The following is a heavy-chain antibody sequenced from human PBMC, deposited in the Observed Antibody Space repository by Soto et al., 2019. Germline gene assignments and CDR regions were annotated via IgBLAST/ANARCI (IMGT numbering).Heavy chain of an antibody. D-gene: IGHD3-10*01. J-gene: IGHJ6*02. Sequence: EVQLVQSGAELKKPGESLRISCTGSGYTFTTYWISWVRQMPGKGLEWMGRIDPSDSYANYNPSFQGHVIISADKSISTVYQKWSSLKASDSAMYYCARQTFGELANGLAVWGQGTTVTVSS. CDR1: GYTFTTYW. V-gene: IGHV5-10-1*03. CDR3: ARQTFGELANGLAV. CDR2: IDPSDSYA.